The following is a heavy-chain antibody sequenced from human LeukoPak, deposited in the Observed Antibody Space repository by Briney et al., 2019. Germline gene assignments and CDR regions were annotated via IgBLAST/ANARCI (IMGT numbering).Heavy chain of an antibody. D-gene: IGHD3-10*01. V-gene: IGHV3-7*03. CDR2: IKQDGSEK. Sequence: GGSLRLSCAASGFTFSSYWMSWVRQAPGKGLEWVANIKQDGSEKYYVDSVKGRFTISRDNAKNSLYLQMNSLRAEDTAVYYCARLLYSMVRGAPLGYWGQGTLVTVSS. CDR1: GFTFSSYW. J-gene: IGHJ4*02. CDR3: ARLLYSMVRGAPLGY.